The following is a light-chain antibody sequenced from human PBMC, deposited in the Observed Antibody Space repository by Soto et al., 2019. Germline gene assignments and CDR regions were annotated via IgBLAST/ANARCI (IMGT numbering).Light chain of an antibody. V-gene: IGLV2-14*01. Sequence: LTQPASLSGSPGQSITISCTGTSSDVGGYNYVSWYQQHPGKAPKLMIYDVSNRPSGVSNRFSGSKSGNTASLTISGLQAEDEADYYCSSYTSSSTYVFGTGTKAPS. CDR2: DVS. J-gene: IGLJ1*01. CDR1: SSDVGGYNY. CDR3: SSYTSSSTYV.